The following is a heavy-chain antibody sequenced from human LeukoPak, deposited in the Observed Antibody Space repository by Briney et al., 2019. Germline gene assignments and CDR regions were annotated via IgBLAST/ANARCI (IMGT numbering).Heavy chain of an antibody. CDR1: GVIFSNYD. CDR3: ASSPAYSSSWYAIDT. CDR2: IGTAGDT. D-gene: IGHD6-13*01. J-gene: IGHJ5*02. V-gene: IGHV3-13*01. Sequence: GGSLRLSCAASGVIFSNYDMHWVRQAAGKGLEWVSGIGTAGDTYYPGSVKGRFTISRESAKNSLYLHMNSLSAGDTAMYYCASSPAYSSSWYAIDTWGQGTLVTVSS.